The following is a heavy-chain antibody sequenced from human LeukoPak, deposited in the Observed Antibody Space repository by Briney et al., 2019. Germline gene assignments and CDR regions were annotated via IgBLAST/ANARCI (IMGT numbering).Heavy chain of an antibody. CDR3: ARDYCSSTSCLFDY. CDR1: GYTSTGYH. V-gene: IGHV1-2*06. CDR2: INPNSGDT. D-gene: IGHD2-2*01. J-gene: IGHJ4*02. Sequence: ASVTVSCTASGYTSTGYHIHWVRQAPGQGLEWMGRINPNSGDTNYAQKFQGRVTMTRDTSISTAYMELSRLRSDNTAVYYCARDYCSSTSCLFDYWGQGTLVTVSS.